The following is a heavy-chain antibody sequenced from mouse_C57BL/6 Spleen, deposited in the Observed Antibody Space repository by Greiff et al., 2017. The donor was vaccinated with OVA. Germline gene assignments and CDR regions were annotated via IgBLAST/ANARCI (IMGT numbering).Heavy chain of an antibody. Sequence: EVQLQQSGAELVRPGASVKLSCTASGFNIKDDYMHWVKQRPEQGLEWIGWIDPENGDTEYASKFQGKATITADTSSNTAYLQLSSLTSEDTAVYYCTTLGLGYAMDYWGQGTSVTVSS. V-gene: IGHV14-4*01. CDR2: IDPENGDT. J-gene: IGHJ4*01. D-gene: IGHD2-4*01. CDR3: TTLGLGYAMDY. CDR1: GFNIKDDY.